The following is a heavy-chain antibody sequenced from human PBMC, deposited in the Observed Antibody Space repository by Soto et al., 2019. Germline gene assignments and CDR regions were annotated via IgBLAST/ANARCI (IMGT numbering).Heavy chain of an antibody. CDR3: ARVAFSYFGMDV. D-gene: IGHD3-3*02. CDR2: VFSSGST. Sequence: SETLSLTCSVPGGAISSYYWSWVRQPAGKGLEWIGRVFSSGSTNYNASLKSRVTMSIDTSKNEVSLTLRSVTAADTAVYYCARVAFSYFGMDVWGPGTTVTAP. CDR1: GGAISSYY. J-gene: IGHJ6*02. V-gene: IGHV4-4*07.